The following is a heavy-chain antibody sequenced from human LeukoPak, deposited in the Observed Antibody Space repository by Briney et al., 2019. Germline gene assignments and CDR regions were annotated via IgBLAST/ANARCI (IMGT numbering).Heavy chain of an antibody. CDR3: TTDSSGYYSNFDY. D-gene: IGHD3-22*01. CDR1: GFTFSNAW. CDR2: IKSKTDGGTT. V-gene: IGHV3-15*01. Sequence: GGSLRLSCAASGFTFSNAWMSWVRQAPGKGLEWVGRIKSKTDGGTTDYAAPVKGRFTISRDDSKNTLYLQMNSPKTEDTAVYYCTTDSSGYYSNFDYWGQGTLVTVSS. J-gene: IGHJ4*02.